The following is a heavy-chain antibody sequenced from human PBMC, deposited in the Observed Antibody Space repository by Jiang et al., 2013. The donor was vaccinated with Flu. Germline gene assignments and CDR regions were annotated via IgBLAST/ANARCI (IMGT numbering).Heavy chain of an antibody. J-gene: IGHJ3*02. V-gene: IGHV6-1*01. D-gene: IGHD2-15*01. CDR3: ARIRGYGGAFDI. CDR1: GDSVSSNSAA. Sequence: SLTCAISGDSVSSNSAAWSWIRQSPSRGLEWLGRTYYRSNWYNQYGASVKSRITINPDTSKNQFSLQLNSVTPEDTAVYYCARIRGYGGAFDIWGQGTMAAVSS. CDR2: TYYRSNWYN.